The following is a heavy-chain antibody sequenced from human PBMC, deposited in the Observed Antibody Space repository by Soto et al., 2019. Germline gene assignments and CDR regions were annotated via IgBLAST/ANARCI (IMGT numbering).Heavy chain of an antibody. Sequence: EVQLLESGGGLVQPGGSLRLSCAASGFTFSSYAMSWVRQAPGKGLECVSAISGSGGSTLYADSVKGRITISRDNSKNTLYLQMNSLRAEDTAVYYCAKGRAPSGWYPPYYYGMDVWGLGTTVTVSS. J-gene: IGHJ6*02. CDR3: AKGRAPSGWYPPYYYGMDV. CDR1: GFTFSSYA. D-gene: IGHD6-19*01. V-gene: IGHV3-23*01. CDR2: ISGSGGST.